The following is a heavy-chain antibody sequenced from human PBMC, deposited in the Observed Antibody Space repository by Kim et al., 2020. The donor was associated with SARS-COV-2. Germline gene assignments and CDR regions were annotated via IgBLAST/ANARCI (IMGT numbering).Heavy chain of an antibody. V-gene: IGHV1-3*01. Sequence: GNKNYSQKFQGRVTITRDTSASTAYMELSSLRAEDTAVYYCARATGYGMDVWGQGTTVTVSS. CDR3: ARATGYGMDV. D-gene: IGHD4-17*01. J-gene: IGHJ6*02. CDR2: GNK.